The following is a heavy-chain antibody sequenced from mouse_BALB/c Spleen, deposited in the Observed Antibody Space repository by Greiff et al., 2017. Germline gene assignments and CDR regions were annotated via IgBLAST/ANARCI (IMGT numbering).Heavy chain of an antibody. CDR2: ISSGGGST. Sequence: EVQLVESGGGLVKPGGSLKLSCAASGFAFSSYDMSWVRQTPEKRLEWVAYISSGGGSTYYPDTVKGRFTISRDNAKNTLYLQMSSLKSEDTAMYYCTSQTYYFDYWGQGTTLTVSS. CDR3: TSQTYYFDY. V-gene: IGHV5-12-1*01. CDR1: GFAFSSYD. J-gene: IGHJ2*01.